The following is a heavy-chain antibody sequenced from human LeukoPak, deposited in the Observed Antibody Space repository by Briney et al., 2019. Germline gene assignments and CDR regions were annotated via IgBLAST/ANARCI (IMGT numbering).Heavy chain of an antibody. CDR1: GGSFSGYY. D-gene: IGHD3-22*01. Sequence: PSETLSLTCAVYGGSFSGYYWSWIRQPPGKGLEWIGEINHSGSTNYNPSLKSRVTISVDTSKNQFSLKLSSVTAADTAVYYSARGSVDYYDSSGYYYGWFDPWGQGTLVTVSS. CDR3: ARGSVDYYDSSGYYYGWFDP. CDR2: INHSGST. J-gene: IGHJ5*02. V-gene: IGHV4-34*01.